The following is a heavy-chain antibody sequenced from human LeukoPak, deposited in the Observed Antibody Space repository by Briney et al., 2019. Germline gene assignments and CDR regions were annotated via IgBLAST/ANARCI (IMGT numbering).Heavy chain of an antibody. Sequence: SETLSLTCTVSGGSISSGGYYWSWIRQHPGKGLEWIGYIYYSGSTYYNPSLKSRVTISVDTSKNQFSLKLSSVTAADTAVYYCARDRIAAAGTFDYRGQGTLVTVSS. V-gene: IGHV4-31*03. J-gene: IGHJ4*02. CDR1: GGSISSGGYY. D-gene: IGHD6-13*01. CDR3: ARDRIAAAGTFDY. CDR2: IYYSGST.